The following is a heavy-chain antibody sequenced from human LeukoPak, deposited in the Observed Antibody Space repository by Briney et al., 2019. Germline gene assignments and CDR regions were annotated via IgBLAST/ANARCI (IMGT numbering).Heavy chain of an antibody. J-gene: IGHJ5*02. CDR3: AKDRRNRITMIVVCSGFDP. D-gene: IGHD3-22*01. CDR2: IYSGGST. Sequence: GGSLRLSCAASGFTVSSNYMSWVRQAAGRGLEWVAVIYSGGSTYYADSVKGRFTISRDNSKNTLYLQMNSLRAEDTAVYYCAKDRRNRITMIVVCSGFDPWRQRTLVTVSS. V-gene: IGHV3-53*01. CDR1: GFTVSSNY.